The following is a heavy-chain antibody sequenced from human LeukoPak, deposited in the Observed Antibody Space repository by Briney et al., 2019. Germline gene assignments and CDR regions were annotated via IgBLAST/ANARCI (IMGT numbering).Heavy chain of an antibody. J-gene: IGHJ4*02. V-gene: IGHV1-24*01. CDR1: GYTLTELS. Sequence: ASVKVSCKVSGYTLTELSMHWVRQAPGKGLEWMGGFDPEDGETIYAQEFQGRVTMTEDTSTDTAYMELSSLRSEDTAVYYCATLPWYAGVRDYWGQGTLVTVSS. CDR3: ATLPWYAGVRDY. CDR2: FDPEDGET. D-gene: IGHD2-15*01.